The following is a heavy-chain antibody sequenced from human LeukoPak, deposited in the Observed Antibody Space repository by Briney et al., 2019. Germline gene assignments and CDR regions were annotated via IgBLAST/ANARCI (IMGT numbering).Heavy chain of an antibody. CDR3: ARGHLQAPVYSTRWYRASNWFDP. V-gene: IGHV1-8*03. J-gene: IGHJ5*02. D-gene: IGHD6-13*01. CDR2: MNPNSGNI. CDR1: GYTINSYA. Sequence: ASVKVSCKASGYTINSYAMNWVRQAPGQGLEWMGWMNPNSGNIGYAQNFQGRVTITRDTSISTVYMELSSLRSEDTAVYYCARGHLQAPVYSTRWYRASNWFDPWGQGTLVTVSS.